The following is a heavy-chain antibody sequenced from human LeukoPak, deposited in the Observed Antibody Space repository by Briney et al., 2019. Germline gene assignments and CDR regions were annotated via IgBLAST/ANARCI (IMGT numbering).Heavy chain of an antibody. CDR3: ARGRLSYYYDSRGWFDP. J-gene: IGHJ5*02. CDR1: GGSFIGYY. V-gene: IGHV4-34*01. Sequence: SEPLSLTCAVYGGSFIGYYWSWIRQPPGKGLEWIGEINHSGSTNYNPSLKSRVTISVDTSKNQFSLKLSSVTAADTAVYYCARGRLSYYYDSRGWFDPWGQGTLVTVSS. D-gene: IGHD3-22*01. CDR2: INHSGST.